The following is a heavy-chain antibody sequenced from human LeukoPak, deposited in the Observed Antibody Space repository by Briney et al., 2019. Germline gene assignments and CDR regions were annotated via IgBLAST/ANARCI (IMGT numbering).Heavy chain of an antibody. V-gene: IGHV3-48*04. CDR1: GFTFTGHN. J-gene: IGHJ4*02. CDR3: ARDGEWELLMALDY. CDR2: VSISSGTI. Sequence: GGSLRLSCAASGFTFTGHNMNWVRQAPGKGLEWISFVSISSGTIYYADSVKGRFTISRDNAKNSLYLQMNSLRAEDTAVYYCARDGEWELLMALDYWGQGTLVTVSS. D-gene: IGHD1-26*01.